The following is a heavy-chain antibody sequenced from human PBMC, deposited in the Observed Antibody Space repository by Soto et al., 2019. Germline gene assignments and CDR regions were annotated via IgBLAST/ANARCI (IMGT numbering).Heavy chain of an antibody. V-gene: IGHV3-9*01. CDR1: GFTFDDYA. CDR3: AKDKDYVWGSYRLTPFDY. Sequence: GGSLRLSCAASGFTFDDYAMHWVRQAPGKGLEWVSGISWNSGSIGYADSVKGRFTISRDNAKNSLYLQMNSLRAEDTALYYCAKDKDYVWGSYRLTPFDYWGQGT. J-gene: IGHJ4*02. CDR2: ISWNSGSI. D-gene: IGHD3-16*02.